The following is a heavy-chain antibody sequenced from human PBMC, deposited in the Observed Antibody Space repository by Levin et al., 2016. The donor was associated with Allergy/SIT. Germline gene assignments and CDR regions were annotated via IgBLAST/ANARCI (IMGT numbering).Heavy chain of an antibody. Sequence: PGKGLEWIGYIYYSGSTYYNPSLKSRVTISVDTSKNQFSLKLSSVTAADTAVYYCARGADYYYGSGSFYDYWGQGTLVTVSS. V-gene: IGHV4-31*02. CDR3: ARGADYYYGSGSFYDY. CDR2: IYYSGST. D-gene: IGHD3-10*01. J-gene: IGHJ4*02.